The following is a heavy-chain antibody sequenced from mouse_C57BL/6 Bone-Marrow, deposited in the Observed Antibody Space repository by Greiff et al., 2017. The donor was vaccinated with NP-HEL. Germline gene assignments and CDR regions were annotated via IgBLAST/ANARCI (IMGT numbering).Heavy chain of an antibody. CDR2: ISYDGSN. CDR1: GYSITSGYY. CDR3: AREGGVHYYAMDY. V-gene: IGHV3-6*01. J-gene: IGHJ4*01. Sequence: EVQLVESGPGLVKPSQSLSLTCSVTGYSITSGYYWNWIRQFPGNKLEWMGYISYDGSNNYNPSLKNRISITRDTSKNQFFLKLNSVTTEDTATYYCAREGGVHYYAMDYWGQGTSVTVSS.